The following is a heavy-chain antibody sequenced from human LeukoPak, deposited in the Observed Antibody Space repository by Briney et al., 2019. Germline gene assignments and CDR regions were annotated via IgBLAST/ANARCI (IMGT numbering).Heavy chain of an antibody. CDR1: GGSISSYD. CDR3: ARDGTDY. J-gene: IGHJ4*02. V-gene: IGHV4-59*01. Sequence: PSETLSLTCTVSGGSISSYDWSWIRQPPGKGLEWIGYIYYSGSTNYNPSLNSRVTISIDTSKNQFSLKLRSVTAADMAVYYCARDGTDYWGQGTLVTVSS. CDR2: IYYSGST.